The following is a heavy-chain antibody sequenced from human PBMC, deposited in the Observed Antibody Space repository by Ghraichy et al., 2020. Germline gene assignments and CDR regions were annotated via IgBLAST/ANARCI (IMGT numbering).Heavy chain of an antibody. CDR1: GGSISSSSYY. D-gene: IGHD3-10*01. V-gene: IGHV4-39*01. CDR3: ARLGRYYGSGPSRYFDL. Sequence: SETLSLTCTVSGGSISSSSYYWGWIRQPPGKGLEWIGSIYYSGSTYYNPSLKSRVTISVDTSKNQFSLKLSSVTAADTAVYYCARLGRYYGSGPSRYFDLWGRGTLVTVSA. J-gene: IGHJ2*01. CDR2: IYYSGST.